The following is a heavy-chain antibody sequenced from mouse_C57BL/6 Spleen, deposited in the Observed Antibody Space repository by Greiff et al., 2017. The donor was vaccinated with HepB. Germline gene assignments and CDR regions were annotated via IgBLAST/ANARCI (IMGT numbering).Heavy chain of an antibody. Sequence: VQLQQPGAELVKPGASVKLSCKASGYTFSSYWMHGVKQRPGQGLEWIGMIHPNSGSTNYNEKFKSKATLTVDKSSSTAYMQLSSLTSEDSAVYYCAREKLGPYFDYWGPGTTLTVSS. J-gene: IGHJ2*01. CDR3: AREKLGPYFDY. V-gene: IGHV1-64*01. D-gene: IGHD4-1*01. CDR2: IHPNSGST. CDR1: GYTFSSYW.